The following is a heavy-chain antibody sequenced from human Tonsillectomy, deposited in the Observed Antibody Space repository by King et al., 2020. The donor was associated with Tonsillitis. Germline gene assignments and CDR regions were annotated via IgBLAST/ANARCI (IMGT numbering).Heavy chain of an antibody. Sequence: VQLVESGGGVVQPGRSLRLSCAASGFTFSSYAIHWVRQAPGKGLEWVAVRSYDGIIKYYADSVKGRFTISRDNSKNTLYLQMNSLRTEDTAVSYCAKDKVGFDYWGQGTLVTVSS. CDR3: AKDKVGFDY. J-gene: IGHJ4*02. CDR1: GFTFSSYA. V-gene: IGHV3-30*18. CDR2: RSYDGIIK.